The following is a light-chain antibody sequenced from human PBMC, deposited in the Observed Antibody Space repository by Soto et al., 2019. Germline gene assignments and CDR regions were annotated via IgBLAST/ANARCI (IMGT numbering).Light chain of an antibody. J-gene: IGLJ1*01. V-gene: IGLV2-14*01. CDR2: EVN. Sequence: QSALTQPASVSGSPGQSITISCTGTSSDIGYYDYVSWYQHHSGKAPKLIIYEVNNRPSGVSNRFSGSKSVNTASLTISGLQAEDEADYYCSSHSSSSAYYVFGTATKLTVL. CDR3: SSHSSSSAYYV. CDR1: SSDIGYYDY.